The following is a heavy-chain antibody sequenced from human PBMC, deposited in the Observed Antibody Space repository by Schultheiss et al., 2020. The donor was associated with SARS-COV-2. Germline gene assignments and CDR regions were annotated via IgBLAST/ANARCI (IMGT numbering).Heavy chain of an antibody. V-gene: IGHV1-2*06. CDR1: GGTFSSYG. J-gene: IGHJ4*02. CDR3: ARGQWVGAPSGFDY. Sequence: ASVKVSCKASGGTFSSYGISWVRQAPGQGLEWMGRINPNSGGTNYAQKFQGRVTMTRDTSISTAYMELSRLRSDDTAVYYCARGQWVGAPSGFDYWGQGTLVTVSS. CDR2: INPNSGGT. D-gene: IGHD1-26*01.